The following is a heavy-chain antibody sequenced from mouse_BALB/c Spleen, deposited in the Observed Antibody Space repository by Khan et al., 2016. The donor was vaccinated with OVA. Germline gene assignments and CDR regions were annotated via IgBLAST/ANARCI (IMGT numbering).Heavy chain of an antibody. V-gene: IGHV1-4*01. J-gene: IGHJ2*01. CDR3: ARRGLRWDFDY. D-gene: IGHD1-1*01. CDR1: GYTFINYW. Sequence: VQLQESGAELATPGASVKMSCKASGYTFINYWILWIKQRPGQGLEWIGYINPSTGYTEYNQNFKDKATLTADISSSTAYMQRSSLTSEDSAVYYCARRGLRWDFDYWGQGTTLTVSS. CDR2: INPSTGYT.